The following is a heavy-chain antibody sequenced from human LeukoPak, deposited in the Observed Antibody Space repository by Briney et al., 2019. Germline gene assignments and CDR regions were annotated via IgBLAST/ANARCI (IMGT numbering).Heavy chain of an antibody. V-gene: IGHV1-69*04. CDR3: AREGVGMRADGAFDI. J-gene: IGHJ3*02. D-gene: IGHD7-27*01. CDR1: GGTFSSYT. Sequence: SVKVSCKASGGTFSSYTISWVRQAPGQGLEGMGRIIPILGIANYAQKFQGRVTITADKSTSTAYMELSSLRSEDTAVYYCAREGVGMRADGAFDIWGQGTMVTVSS. CDR2: IIPILGIA.